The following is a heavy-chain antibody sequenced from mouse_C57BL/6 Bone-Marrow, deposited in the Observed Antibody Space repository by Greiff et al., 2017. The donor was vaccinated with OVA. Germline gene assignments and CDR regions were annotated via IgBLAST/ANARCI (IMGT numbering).Heavy chain of an antibody. CDR2: IRSKSSNYAT. J-gene: IGHJ3*01. CDR3: VRGERCAY. Sequence: EVKVVESGGGLVQPKGSLKLSCAASGFTFNTYAMHWVRQAPGKGLEWGARIRSKSSNYATYYADSVKDRFTISRDDSQSMLYLQMNNLKTEDTAMYYCVRGERCAYWGQGTLVTVSA. CDR1: GFTFNTYA. V-gene: IGHV10-3*01.